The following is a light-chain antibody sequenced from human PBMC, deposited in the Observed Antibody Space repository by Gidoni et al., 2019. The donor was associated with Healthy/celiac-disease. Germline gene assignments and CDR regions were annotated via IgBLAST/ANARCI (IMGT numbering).Light chain of an antibody. CDR2: DAS. CDR1: QSVSSY. J-gene: IGKJ3*01. CDR3: QQRSNWPPT. Sequence: EIVLTQSPATMSLSPGERATLSFRASQSVSSYLAWYPQKPGQAPRLLIYDASNRAAGIPARFSGSGSGTDFTLTISSLEPEDFAFYYCQQRSNWPPTFGPGTKVEIK. V-gene: IGKV3-11*01.